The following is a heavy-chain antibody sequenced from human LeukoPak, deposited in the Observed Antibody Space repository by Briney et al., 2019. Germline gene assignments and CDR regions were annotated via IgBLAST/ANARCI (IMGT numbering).Heavy chain of an antibody. D-gene: IGHD5-12*01. Sequence: SETLSLTCAVSGGSISSSSYYWDWIRQPPGKGLEWIASIYYSGSTYYNPSLKSRVTISVDTSKNQFSLKLSSVTAADTAVYYCARGTTDIVATIVNDYWGQGTLVTVSS. V-gene: IGHV4-39*01. CDR2: IYYSGST. CDR1: GGSISSSSYY. J-gene: IGHJ4*02. CDR3: ARGTTDIVATIVNDY.